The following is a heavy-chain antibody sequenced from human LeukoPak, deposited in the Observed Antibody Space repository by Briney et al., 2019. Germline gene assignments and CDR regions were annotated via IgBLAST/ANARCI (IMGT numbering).Heavy chain of an antibody. CDR3: AREPVIVVVVAAMNTNWFDP. CDR1: GGSISSYY. Sequence: SETLSLTCTVSGGSISSYYWSWIRPPPGKGLAWIGRIYTSGSTNYNPSLKSRVTMSVDTSKNQFSLKLSSVTAADTAVYYCAREPVIVVVVAAMNTNWFDPWGQGTLVTVSS. CDR2: IYTSGST. V-gene: IGHV4-4*07. D-gene: IGHD2-15*01. J-gene: IGHJ5*02.